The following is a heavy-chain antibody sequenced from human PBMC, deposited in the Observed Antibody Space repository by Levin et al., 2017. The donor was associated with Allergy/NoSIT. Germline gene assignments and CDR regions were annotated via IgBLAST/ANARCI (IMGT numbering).Heavy chain of an antibody. CDR2: IYSGGST. CDR1: GFTVSSNY. D-gene: IGHD3-22*01. V-gene: IGHV3-53*01. Sequence: PGGSLRLSCAASGFTVSSNYMSWVRQAPGKGLEWVSVIYSGGSTYYADSVKGRFTISSDNSKNTLYLQMNSLRAEDTAVYYCARDRSSDSPYYYYYMDVWGKGTTVTVSS. CDR3: ARDRSSDSPYYYYYMDV. J-gene: IGHJ6*03.